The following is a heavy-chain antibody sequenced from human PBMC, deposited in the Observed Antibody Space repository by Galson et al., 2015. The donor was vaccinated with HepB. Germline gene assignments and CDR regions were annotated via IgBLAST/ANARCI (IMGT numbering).Heavy chain of an antibody. CDR3: AKAISCGEDHYYYYYIDV. Sequence: SLRLSCAASGFTFSSYAMSWVRQAPGKGLEWVSAISGSGGSTYYADSVKGRFTISRDNSKNTLYLQMNSLRTEDTAVYYCAKAISCGEDHYYYYYIDVWGKGTTVTVSS. V-gene: IGHV3-23*01. CDR2: ISGSGGST. CDR1: GFTFSSYA. D-gene: IGHD3-10*01. J-gene: IGHJ6*03.